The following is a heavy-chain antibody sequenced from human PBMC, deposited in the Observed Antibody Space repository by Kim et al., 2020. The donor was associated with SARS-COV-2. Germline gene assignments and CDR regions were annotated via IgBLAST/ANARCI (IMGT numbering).Heavy chain of an antibody. CDR3: ARLAVARTSDY. Sequence: GGSLRLSCAASGFTVSSNYMSWVRQAPGKGLEWVSVIYSGGSTYYADSVKGRFTISRDNSKNTLYLQMNSLRAEDTAVYYCARLAVARTSDYWGQGTLVTVSS. D-gene: IGHD6-19*01. CDR1: GFTVSSNY. J-gene: IGHJ4*02. V-gene: IGHV3-66*04. CDR2: IYSGGST.